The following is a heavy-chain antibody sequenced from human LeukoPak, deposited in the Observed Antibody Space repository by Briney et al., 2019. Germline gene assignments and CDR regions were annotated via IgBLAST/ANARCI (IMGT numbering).Heavy chain of an antibody. Sequence: GGSLRLSCAVSGFIFSKYGMHWVRQAPGKGLEWVTFIRYDGTNQFYADSVKGRFTISRDNSKNTLYLQMNSLRAEDTAVYYCAKESDIVVVPAAIPEYFQHWGQGTLVTVSS. CDR3: AKESDIVVVPAAIPEYFQH. D-gene: IGHD2-2*02. CDR2: IRYDGTNQ. CDR1: GFIFSKYG. J-gene: IGHJ1*01. V-gene: IGHV3-30*02.